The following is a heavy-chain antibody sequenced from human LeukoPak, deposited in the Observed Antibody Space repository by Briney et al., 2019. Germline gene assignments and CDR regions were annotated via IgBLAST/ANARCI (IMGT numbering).Heavy chain of an antibody. CDR1: GYTFTTYY. J-gene: IGHJ3*01. D-gene: IGHD6-13*01. Sequence: ASVKASCKASGYTFTTYYISWVRQAPGQGLEWMGWISAYNGNTYYAPKFQGRVTMTTDTSTSTAYMELRSLRSDDTAVYYCAREEGAPISAANVWGLGTMVTVSS. CDR2: ISAYNGNT. CDR3: AREEGAPISAANV. V-gene: IGHV1-18*01.